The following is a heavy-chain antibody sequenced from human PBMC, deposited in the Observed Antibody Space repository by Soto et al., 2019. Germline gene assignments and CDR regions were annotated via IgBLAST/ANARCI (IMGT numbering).Heavy chain of an antibody. CDR1: GGTFSSYA. Sequence: QVQLVQSGAEVKKPGSSVKVSCKASGGTFSSYAISWVRQAPGQGLEWMGGIIPIFGTANYAQKFQGRVTITADESTSTAYMELSSLRSEDTAVYYCARSTRAIYPPRSQGGGAFDIWGQGTMVTVSS. V-gene: IGHV1-69*12. CDR2: IIPIFGTA. D-gene: IGHD2-2*01. CDR3: ARSTRAIYPPRSQGGGAFDI. J-gene: IGHJ3*02.